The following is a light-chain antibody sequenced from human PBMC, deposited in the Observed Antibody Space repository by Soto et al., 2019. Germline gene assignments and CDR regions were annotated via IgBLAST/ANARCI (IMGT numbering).Light chain of an antibody. Sequence: EVVLTQSPGTLSLSPGERATLSCRASQSVSSTYLAWYQQKPGQAPRLLIYGASSRATGIPDRFSGSGSGTDFTLTIRRLEADDFAFYYWQEYGSSWTFGQGTKVEIK. CDR2: GAS. V-gene: IGKV3-20*01. J-gene: IGKJ1*01. CDR3: QEYGSSWT. CDR1: QSVSSTY.